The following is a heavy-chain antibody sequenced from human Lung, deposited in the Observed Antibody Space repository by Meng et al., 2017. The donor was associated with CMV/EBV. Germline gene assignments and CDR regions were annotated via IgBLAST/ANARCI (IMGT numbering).Heavy chain of an antibody. CDR3: AKGNAEYCSGARYYAFDY. CDR1: GFTFSSYA. J-gene: IGHJ4*02. Sequence: GGSXRLXCAASGFTFSSYAMTWVRQAPGKGLEWASVVTGGGGSTYYADSVKGRFTISRDNSENALYLQMNSLRVEDTAIYYCAKGNAEYCSGARYYAFDYWGQGXLVTVSS. V-gene: IGHV3-23*01. D-gene: IGHD2-15*01. CDR2: VTGGGGST.